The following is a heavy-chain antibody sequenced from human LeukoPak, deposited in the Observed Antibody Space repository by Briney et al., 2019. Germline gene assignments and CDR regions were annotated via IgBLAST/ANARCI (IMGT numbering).Heavy chain of an antibody. V-gene: IGHV3-23*01. CDR2: ISSSCGTT. D-gene: IGHD6-19*01. CDR1: GFTFSSYA. Sequence: GGSLRLSCAASGFTFSSYAMNWVRQAPGKGLEWVSVISSSCGTTYYLDSVKGRFIISRDNSKNTLYLQMNSLRAEDTAVYYCAKAGIAVPATPEYCGQGTQVTVSS. CDR3: AKAGIAVPATPEY. J-gene: IGHJ4*02.